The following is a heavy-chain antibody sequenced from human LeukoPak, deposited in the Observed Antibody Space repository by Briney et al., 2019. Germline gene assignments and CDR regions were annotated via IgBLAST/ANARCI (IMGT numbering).Heavy chain of an antibody. CDR3: ARHPAAGPDDAFDI. D-gene: IGHD6-13*01. V-gene: IGHV4-61*08. J-gene: IGHJ3*02. CDR1: GGSISSGGYY. CDR2: IYYSGST. Sequence: SQTLSLTCTVSGGSISSGGYYWSWIRQPPGKGLEWIGYIYYSGSTNYNPSLKSRVTISVDTSKNQFSLKLSSVTAADTAVYYCARHPAAGPDDAFDIWGQGTMVTVSS.